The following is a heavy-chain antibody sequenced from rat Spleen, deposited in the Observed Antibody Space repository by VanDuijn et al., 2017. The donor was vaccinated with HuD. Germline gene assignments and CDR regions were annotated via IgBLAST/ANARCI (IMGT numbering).Heavy chain of an antibody. J-gene: IGHJ2*01. CDR2: ISNDGGSI. V-gene: IGHV5-31*01. CDR1: GITFTNYW. D-gene: IGHD1-12*02. Sequence: EVQLVESGGGLVQPGGSLKLSCVASGITFTNYWMTWIRQAPGKGLAWVASISNDGGSIYYPDSVKGRFTVSRDNGRSTLYLQMNSLSSEDTATYYCARYFHSNYYYFDQWGQGVMVTVSS. CDR3: ARYFHSNYYYFDQ.